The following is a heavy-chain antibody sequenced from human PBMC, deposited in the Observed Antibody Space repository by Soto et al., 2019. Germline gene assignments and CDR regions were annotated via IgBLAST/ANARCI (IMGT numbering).Heavy chain of an antibody. CDR3: AKDRRAGGNSAFYFDF. Sequence: LXLSCAASGFKFSNYSMSWGRQATGKGLECVSLISATGGGTYYADSVKGRFTISRDNSHNTLYLQVHSLTAEDTAVYYCAKDRRAGGNSAFYFDFWGQGAQVTVSS. J-gene: IGHJ4*02. CDR1: GFKFSNYS. V-gene: IGHV3-23*01. D-gene: IGHD3-16*01. CDR2: ISATGGGT.